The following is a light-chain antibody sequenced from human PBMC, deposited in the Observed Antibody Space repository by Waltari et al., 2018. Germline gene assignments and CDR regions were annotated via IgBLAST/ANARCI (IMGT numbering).Light chain of an antibody. CDR1: QSISNL. V-gene: IGKV1-5*03. CDR2: LAS. Sequence: DIQMTQSPSTLSASVGDRVIITCRASQSISNLLAWYQQKPGQAPNLLIYLASRLQSGVPSMFSGSGSGTEFNLTISCLQPDDFATYYCQQYNTYSGWTFGQGTKVEIK. CDR3: QQYNTYSGWT. J-gene: IGKJ1*01.